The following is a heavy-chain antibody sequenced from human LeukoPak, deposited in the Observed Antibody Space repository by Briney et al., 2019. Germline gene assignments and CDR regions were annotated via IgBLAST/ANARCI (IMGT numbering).Heavy chain of an antibody. CDR1: GLTFSSYA. J-gene: IGHJ3*02. Sequence: PGGSLRLSCAASGLTFSSYAMSWVRHAPGKGLEWVSAISGSGGSTFYADSVKGRFTISRDNSKNTLYLQMNSLRAEDTAVYYCAKRLTMARGVSNAFDIWGQGTMVTVSS. CDR3: AKRLTMARGVSNAFDI. D-gene: IGHD3-10*01. CDR2: ISGSGGST. V-gene: IGHV3-23*01.